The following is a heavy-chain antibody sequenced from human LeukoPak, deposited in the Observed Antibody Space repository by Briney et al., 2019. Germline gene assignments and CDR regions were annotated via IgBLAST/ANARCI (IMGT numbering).Heavy chain of an antibody. D-gene: IGHD2-2*01. J-gene: IGHJ4*02. CDR3: ATDECAGTSCYDHYFDY. CDR2: FDPEDGET. CDR1: GYTLTELS. V-gene: IGHV1-24*01. Sequence: ASVKVSCKVSGYTLTELSMHWVRQAPGKGLEWMGGFDPEDGETIYAQKFQGRVTMTEDTSTDTAYMELSSLRSEDTAVYYCATDECAGTSCYDHYFDYWGQGTLVTVSS.